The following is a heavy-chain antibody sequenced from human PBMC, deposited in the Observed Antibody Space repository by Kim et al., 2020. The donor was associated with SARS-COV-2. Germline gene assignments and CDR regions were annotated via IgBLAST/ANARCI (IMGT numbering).Heavy chain of an antibody. V-gene: IGHV3-23*01. D-gene: IGHD1-26*01. CDR2: IDGSDGTT. CDR3: LQGGGGWSWDC. CDR1: GFTFTGHA. Sequence: GSLRLSCTTSGFTFTGHAMSWVRQAPGKGLEWVSSIDGSDGTTYYVDSVKGRFSIPRDDSKNTLYLQMSALRADDTAAYYCLQGGGGWSWDCWGPGTLV. J-gene: IGHJ4*02.